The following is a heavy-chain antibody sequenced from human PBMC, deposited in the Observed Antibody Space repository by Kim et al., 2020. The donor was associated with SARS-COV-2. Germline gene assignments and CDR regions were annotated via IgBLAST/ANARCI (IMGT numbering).Heavy chain of an antibody. Sequence: GGSLRLSCAASGFTFSDYSMNWVRQAPGKGLEWVSYISYNSPKIYYADSVRGRFTISRDSAKSSLYLQMNSLKDEDTAVYYCARNLRYWGQGTLVTVSS. CDR2: ISYNSPKI. CDR1: GFTFSDYS. V-gene: IGHV3-48*02. CDR3: ARNLRY. J-gene: IGHJ4*02. D-gene: IGHD3-16*01.